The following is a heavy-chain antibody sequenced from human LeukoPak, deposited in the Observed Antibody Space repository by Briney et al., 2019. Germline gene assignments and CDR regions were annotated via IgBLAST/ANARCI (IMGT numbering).Heavy chain of an antibody. Sequence: GGSLRLSCAASGFTFSSYWMNWVRQAPGKGLEWVANIKQDGSEKYYVDSVKGRFIISRDNAKNSLYLQMNSLRAEDTALYYCAKDVYDSSGYRFDYWGQGTLVTVSS. CDR3: AKDVYDSSGYRFDY. D-gene: IGHD3-22*01. J-gene: IGHJ4*02. CDR1: GFTFSSYW. CDR2: IKQDGSEK. V-gene: IGHV3-7*03.